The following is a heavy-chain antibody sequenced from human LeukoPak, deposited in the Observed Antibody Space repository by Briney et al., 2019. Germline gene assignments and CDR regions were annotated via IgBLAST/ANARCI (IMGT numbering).Heavy chain of an antibody. CDR1: GFTFSDYY. CDR3: ARVSQWLVHHFDY. V-gene: IGHV4-34*01. D-gene: IGHD6-19*01. J-gene: IGHJ4*02. Sequence: GSLRLSCAASGFTFSDYYMSWIRQPPGKGLEWIGEINHSGSTNYNPSLKSRVTISVDTSKNQFSLKLSSVTAADTAVYYCARVSQWLVHHFDYWGQGTLVTVSS. CDR2: INHSGST.